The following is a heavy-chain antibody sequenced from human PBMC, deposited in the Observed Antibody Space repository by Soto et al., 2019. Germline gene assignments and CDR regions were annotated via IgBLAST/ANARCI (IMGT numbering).Heavy chain of an antibody. CDR3: AKAAGRFVDYYYYMDV. J-gene: IGHJ6*03. V-gene: IGHV3-23*01. Sequence: EGQLLESGGGLVQPGGSLRLSCAASGFTFSAYPMIWVRQAPGKGLEWVSTISNGAGRTFYADSVKGRFTISRDNSKNTLYLQMNSLRAEDTAVYYCAKAAGRFVDYYYYMDVWGKGTTVTVSS. CDR2: ISNGAGRT. CDR1: GFTFSAYP. D-gene: IGHD1-26*01.